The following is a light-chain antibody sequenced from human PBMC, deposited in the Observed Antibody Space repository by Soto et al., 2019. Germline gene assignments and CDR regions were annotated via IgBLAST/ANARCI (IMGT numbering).Light chain of an antibody. CDR3: QHYKESST. CDR2: EAS. Sequence: DIQMTQSPSTLSASVGDRVTITCRASQSISSWLAWYQQKPGKAPKRLIYEASSSQIGVPPRFSGSGFGTEFTLTISSLQPDDFATYYCQHYKESSTFSQGTRLEIK. V-gene: IGKV1-5*03. J-gene: IGKJ1*01. CDR1: QSISSW.